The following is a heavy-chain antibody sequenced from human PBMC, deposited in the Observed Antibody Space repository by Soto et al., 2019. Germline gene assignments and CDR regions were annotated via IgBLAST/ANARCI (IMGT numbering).Heavy chain of an antibody. D-gene: IGHD6-6*01. CDR2: ISGSGGST. Sequence: GGSLRLSCAASGFTFSSYAMSWVRQAPGKGLEWVSAISGSGGSTYYADSVKGRFTISRDNSKNTLYLQMNSLRAEDTAVYYCAKGGHLGGSSALYFDYWGQGTLVTVSS. J-gene: IGHJ4*02. V-gene: IGHV3-23*01. CDR1: GFTFSSYA. CDR3: AKGGHLGGSSALYFDY.